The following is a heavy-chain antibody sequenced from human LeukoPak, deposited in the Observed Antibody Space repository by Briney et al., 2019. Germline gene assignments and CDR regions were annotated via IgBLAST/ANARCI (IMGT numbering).Heavy chain of an antibody. Sequence: TGGCLRLSCAASGFSISAYGMHWVRQAPGKGLEWVSYVSSSSSTIYYADSVKGRFTISRDNAKNSLYLQMNSLRDEDTAVYYCAGFGESAYWGKGTLVTVSS. CDR1: GFSISAYG. CDR3: AGFGESAY. D-gene: IGHD3-10*01. J-gene: IGHJ4*02. CDR2: VSSSSSTI. V-gene: IGHV3-48*02.